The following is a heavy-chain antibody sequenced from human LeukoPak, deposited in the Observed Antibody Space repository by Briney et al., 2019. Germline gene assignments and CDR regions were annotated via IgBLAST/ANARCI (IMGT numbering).Heavy chain of an antibody. CDR1: GGTFSSNYA. Sequence: SVKVSCKASGGTFSSNYAISWVRQAPGQGLEWMGRIIPILVITNYAQKFQGRVTVTADKSTSTAYMELSSLRSEDTAVYYCASLCGGDCYSDSWGQGTLVTVSS. J-gene: IGHJ4*02. CDR3: ASLCGGDCYSDS. V-gene: IGHV1-69*04. CDR2: IIPILVIT. D-gene: IGHD2-21*02.